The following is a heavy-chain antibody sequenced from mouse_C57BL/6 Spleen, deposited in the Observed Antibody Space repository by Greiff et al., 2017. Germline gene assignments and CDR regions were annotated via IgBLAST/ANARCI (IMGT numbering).Heavy chain of an antibody. CDR2: ISSGSSTI. CDR3: ARSDYYGSSYDAMDY. Sequence: EVNLVESGGGLVKPGGSLKLSCAASGFTFSDYGMHWVRQAPEKGLEWVAYISSGSSTIYYADTVKGRFTISRDNAKNTLFLQMTSLRSEDTAMYYCARSDYYGSSYDAMDYWGQGTSVTVSS. J-gene: IGHJ4*01. V-gene: IGHV5-17*01. D-gene: IGHD1-1*01. CDR1: GFTFSDYG.